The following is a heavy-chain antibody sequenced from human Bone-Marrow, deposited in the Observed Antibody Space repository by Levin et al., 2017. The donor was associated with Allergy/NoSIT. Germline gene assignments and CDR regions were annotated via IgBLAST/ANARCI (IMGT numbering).Heavy chain of an antibody. J-gene: IGHJ4*02. CDR3: SRDDSDSSGYYLGND. D-gene: IGHD3-22*01. V-gene: IGHV7-4-1*02. CDR1: GYPFTSYT. Sequence: GESLKISCKASGYPFTSYTINLVRQAPGQGLEWMGWIVTNTGRPTYAQGLTGRFVFSLDTSVSTAYLQISTLKAEDTAVYYCSRDDSDSSGYYLGNDWGQGTLVTVSS. CDR2: IVTNTGRP.